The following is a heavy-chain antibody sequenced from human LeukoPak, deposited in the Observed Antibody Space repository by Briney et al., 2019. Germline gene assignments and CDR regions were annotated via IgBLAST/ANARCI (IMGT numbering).Heavy chain of an antibody. V-gene: IGHV4-30-4*01. D-gene: IGHD5-12*01. J-gene: IGHJ4*02. CDR1: GGSISSGDYY. Sequence: TLSLTCTVSGGSISSGDYYWSWIRQPPGKGLEWIGYIYYSGSTYYNPSLKSRGTISVDTSKKYVSLKLSSVTAADTAVYYCMRVHGGYDYYWGQGTPVTVSS. CDR2: IYYSGST. CDR3: MRVHGGYDYY.